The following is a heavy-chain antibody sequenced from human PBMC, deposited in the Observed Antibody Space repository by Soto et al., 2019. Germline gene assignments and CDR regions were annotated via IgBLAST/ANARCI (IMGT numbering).Heavy chain of an antibody. CDR3: ARGSSPVSSYYGVGV. CDR2: ISGSGDTT. CDR1: GFTFSTYA. J-gene: IGHJ6*02. Sequence: HPGGSLRLSCAASGFTFSTYAISWVRQAPGKGLEWVSIISGSGDTTYYADSVKGRFTVSRDNSKNTLDLQMNSLRAEDAAVYYCARGSSPVSSYYGVGVWGQGTSVTVSS. V-gene: IGHV3-23*01.